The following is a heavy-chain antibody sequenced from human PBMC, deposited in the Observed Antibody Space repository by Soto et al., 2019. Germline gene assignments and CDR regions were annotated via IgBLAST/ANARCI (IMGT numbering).Heavy chain of an antibody. D-gene: IGHD2-21*01. CDR1: GESLRGYY. V-gene: IGHV4-34*04. CDR3: ARGYHRSILSTSLTSSYWVDS. CDR2: INHRGTT. Sequence: QVQLQQWGTGLLKPSETLSLHCAVYGESLRGYYWSWIRQTPAMGLEWIGEINHRGTTKHDSSLQSQAIISIDTSKNQVSMRLNYVTAADTAVYYCARGYHRSILSTSLTSSYWVDSWGQGTLVTGSS. J-gene: IGHJ5*01.